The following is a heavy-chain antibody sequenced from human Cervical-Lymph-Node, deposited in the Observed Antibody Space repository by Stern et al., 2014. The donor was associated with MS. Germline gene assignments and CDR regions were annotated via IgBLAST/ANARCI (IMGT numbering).Heavy chain of an antibody. CDR1: GFNFSTYG. D-gene: IGHD2-2*01. J-gene: IGHJ4*02. Sequence: VQLEESGGGVVQPGRSLRLSCAASGFNFSTYGMHWVRQAPGKGVEWVAIMSNDGSKKYYAASVKGRFTISRDKPKNTLYLQMNTLRPEDTAVYYCAKICSSTTSNGVDYWGQGTLVIVSS. CDR3: AKICSSTTSNGVDY. V-gene: IGHV3-30*18. CDR2: MSNDGSKK.